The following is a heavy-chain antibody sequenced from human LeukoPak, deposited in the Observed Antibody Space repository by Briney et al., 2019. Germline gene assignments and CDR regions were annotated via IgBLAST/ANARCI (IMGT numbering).Heavy chain of an antibody. D-gene: IGHD2-21*01. CDR3: AKGYSGVTLG. CDR2: IRYDGSNK. Sequence: GGSLRLSCAASGFTFSTYGMHWVRQAPGKGLEWVAFIRYDGSNKYYADSVKGRFTISRDNSKNTLNLQMNSLRAEDTAVYYCAKGYSGVTLGWGQGTLVTVSS. CDR1: GFTFSTYG. V-gene: IGHV3-30*02. J-gene: IGHJ4*02.